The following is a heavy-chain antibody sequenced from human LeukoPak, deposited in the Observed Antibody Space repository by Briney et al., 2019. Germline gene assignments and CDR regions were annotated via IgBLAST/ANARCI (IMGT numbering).Heavy chain of an antibody. CDR3: AKDYPLDY. J-gene: IGHJ4*02. CDR1: GFTFSSYT. V-gene: IGHV3-23*01. CDR2: ISGSGGST. Sequence: GGSLRLSCAASGFTFSSYTMHWVRQAPGKGLEWVSAISGSGGSTYYADSVKGRFTISRDNSKNTVYLQMNTLRAEDTAVYCCAKDYPLDYWGQGALVTVSS.